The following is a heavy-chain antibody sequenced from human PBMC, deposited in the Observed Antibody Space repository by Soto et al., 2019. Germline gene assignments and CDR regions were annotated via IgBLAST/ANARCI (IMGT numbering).Heavy chain of an antibody. Sequence: EVQLVESGGGLVQPGRSLRLSCAASGFTFDDYGMHWVRQAPGKGLEWVSGISWNSDSTGYADSVKGRFTISRDSAKNSLYLQMNSLRPDDTALYYCVKDYVRYYYYYMDVWGKGTTVTVSS. J-gene: IGHJ6*03. CDR1: GFTFDDYG. CDR3: VKDYVRYYYYYMDV. D-gene: IGHD1-20*01. V-gene: IGHV3-9*01. CDR2: ISWNSDST.